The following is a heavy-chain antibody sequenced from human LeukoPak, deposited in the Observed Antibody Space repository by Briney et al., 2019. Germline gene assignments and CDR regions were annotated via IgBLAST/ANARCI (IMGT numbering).Heavy chain of an antibody. Sequence: PSETLSLTCTVSGGSISSSSHYGGWIRQPPGKGLEWIGSIYYSGSTYYNPSLKSRVTISVDTSKNQFSLKLSSVTAADTAVYYCASVDSLGAFDIWGQGTMVTVSS. CDR1: GGSISSSSHY. CDR2: IYYSGST. CDR3: ASVDSLGAFDI. J-gene: IGHJ3*02. D-gene: IGHD3-22*01. V-gene: IGHV4-39*07.